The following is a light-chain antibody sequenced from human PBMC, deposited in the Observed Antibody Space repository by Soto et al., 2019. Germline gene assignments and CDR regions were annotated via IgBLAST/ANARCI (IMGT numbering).Light chain of an antibody. J-gene: IGKJ3*01. CDR2: GAS. CDR3: QQFSDT. V-gene: IGKV3-20*01. CDR1: QSVSSTY. Sequence: EIVLTQSPGTLSLSPGERATLSCRASQSVSSTYLAWYQQKPGQAPRLLIYGASSRATGIPDRFSGSGSGTDFTLTISRLEPEDFAVYYCQQFSDTFGPGTKVEIK.